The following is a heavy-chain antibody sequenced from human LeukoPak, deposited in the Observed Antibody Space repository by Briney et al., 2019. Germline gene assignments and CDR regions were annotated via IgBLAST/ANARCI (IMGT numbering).Heavy chain of an antibody. J-gene: IGHJ4*02. CDR3: ARVRGPTVTTMYFDY. D-gene: IGHD4-17*01. CDR2: ISPGSTSI. CDR1: GFTFVSHG. Sequence: GGSLRLSCAASGFTFVSHGMIWVRQAPGKGLEWLSYISPGSTSINSADSVKDRFTTSRDKAKSSLFLQMNSLRAEDTAVYYCARVRGPTVTTMYFDYWGQGALVTVPS. V-gene: IGHV3-48*01.